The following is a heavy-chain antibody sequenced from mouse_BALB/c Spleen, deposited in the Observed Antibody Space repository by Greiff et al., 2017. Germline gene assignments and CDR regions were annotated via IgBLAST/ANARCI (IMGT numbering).Heavy chain of an antibody. V-gene: IGHV14-3*02. CDR2: IDPANGNT. CDR1: GFNIKDTY. CDR3: ARGGYYAMDY. Sequence: VQLQQSGAELVKPGASVKLSCTASGFNIKDTYMHWVKQRPEQGLEWIGRIDPANGNTKYDPKFQGKATITVDTSSNTAYLQLSSLTSEDTAVYCCARGGYYAMDYWGQGTSVTVSA. J-gene: IGHJ4*01.